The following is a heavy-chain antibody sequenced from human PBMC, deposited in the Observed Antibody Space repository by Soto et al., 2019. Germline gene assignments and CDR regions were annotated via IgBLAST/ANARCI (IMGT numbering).Heavy chain of an antibody. J-gene: IGHJ4*02. V-gene: IGHV3-53*02. CDR3: ARVGTSESFCDY. D-gene: IGHD7-27*01. CDR2: LYFYGSA. Sequence: EVQLVESGGGLIQPGGSLRLSCGVSGFTVSDSRMTWVRQAPGQGLEWVSDLYFYGSANYADSVRGRFTISKDDSKNTVFLQMNNLRAEDTAVYYCARVGTSESFCDYWGQGTLVSVSP. CDR1: GFTVSDSR.